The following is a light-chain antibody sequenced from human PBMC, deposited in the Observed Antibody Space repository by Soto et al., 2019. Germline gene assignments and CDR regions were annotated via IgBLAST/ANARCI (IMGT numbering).Light chain of an antibody. CDR1: QSISDN. J-gene: IGKJ5*01. CDR3: QQSSNWPPEIT. Sequence: EIVMTQSPATLSVSPGDSATLSCRASQSISDNVAWYQQKPGLAPRLLIYHTSTRATGVPARFSGSGSGTDFILTISSLQPEDFAVYYCQQSSNWPPEITFGQGTRLEIK. V-gene: IGKV3-15*01. CDR2: HTS.